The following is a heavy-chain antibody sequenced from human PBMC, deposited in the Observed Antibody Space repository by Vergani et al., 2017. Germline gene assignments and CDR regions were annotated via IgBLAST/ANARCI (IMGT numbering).Heavy chain of an antibody. CDR1: GYTFTSYA. CDR2: INDGNGNT. V-gene: IGHV1-3*01. D-gene: IGHD2-21*02. Sequence: QVQLVQSGAEVKKPGASVKVSCKASGYTFTSYAMHWVRQAPGQRLEWMGWINDGNGNTKYSQKFQGRVTITRDTSASTAYMELSSLRSDDTAVYYCARTYCGGDCYSNYYYGMDVWGQGTTVTVSS. CDR3: ARTYCGGDCYSNYYYGMDV. J-gene: IGHJ6*02.